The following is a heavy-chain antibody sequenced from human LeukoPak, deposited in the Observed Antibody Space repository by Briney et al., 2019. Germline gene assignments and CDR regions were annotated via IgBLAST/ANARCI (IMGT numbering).Heavy chain of an antibody. CDR1: GFTFDDYA. J-gene: IGHJ6*03. CDR2: ISWNSGSI. CDR3: AKDLRSSYYYYMDV. V-gene: IGHV3-9*01. D-gene: IGHD1-14*01. Sequence: GGSLRLSCAASGFTFDDYAMHWVRQAPGKGLEWVSGISWNSGSIGYADSVKGRFTISRDNAKNSLYLQMDSLRAEDTALYYCAKDLRSSYYYYMDVWAKGPRSPSP.